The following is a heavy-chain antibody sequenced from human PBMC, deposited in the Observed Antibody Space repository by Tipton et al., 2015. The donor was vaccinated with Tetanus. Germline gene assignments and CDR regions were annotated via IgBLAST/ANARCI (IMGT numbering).Heavy chain of an antibody. CDR3: ARGPTATSAY. CDR1: GGSISNDNYY. V-gene: IGHV4-30-4*01. Sequence: TLSLTCTVSGGSISNDNYYWSWIRQPPGKGLEWIGYMFYSGSAYYNPSLKSRITISMDTSRNQFSLNLSSVTAADTAVYYCARGPTATSAYWGQGTLVTVSS. J-gene: IGHJ4*02. CDR2: MFYSGSA. D-gene: IGHD4-17*01.